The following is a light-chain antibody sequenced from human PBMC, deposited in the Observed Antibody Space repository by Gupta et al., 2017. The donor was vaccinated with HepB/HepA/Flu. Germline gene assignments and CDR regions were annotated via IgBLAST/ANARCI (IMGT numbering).Light chain of an antibody. CDR1: QSISNW. CDR3: QQYSDYSWT. Sequence: DIQMTQSPSTLSASVGDRVTITCRATQSISNWLAWYQQKPGKAPKVLIYKASNLESGVPSRFSGSGSGTEFTLTISSLQPDDCATYYCQQYSDYSWTFGQGTKVEI. CDR2: KAS. V-gene: IGKV1-5*03. J-gene: IGKJ1*01.